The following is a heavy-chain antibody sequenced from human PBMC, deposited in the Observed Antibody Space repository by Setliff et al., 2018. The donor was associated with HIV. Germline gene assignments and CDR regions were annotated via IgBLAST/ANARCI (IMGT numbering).Heavy chain of an antibody. CDR1: GGSINRSNYY. CDR2: ISYTGST. Sequence: PSETLSLTCTVPGGSINRSNYYWGWIRQPPGKGLEWIGTISYTGSTYYDPSLKSRVTISLDTSKNLFFLKLSSVTAPDTAIYYCARQTWEYYDTLTGYYRSPKNFDSWGQGTLVTVSS. CDR3: ARQTWEYYDTLTGYYRSPKNFDS. V-gene: IGHV4-39*01. D-gene: IGHD3-9*01. J-gene: IGHJ4*02.